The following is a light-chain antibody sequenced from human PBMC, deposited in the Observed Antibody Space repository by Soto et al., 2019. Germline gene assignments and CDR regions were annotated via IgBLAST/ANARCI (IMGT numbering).Light chain of an antibody. J-gene: IGKJ1*01. Sequence: DIVMTQSPLSLTVTPGEPASISCRSSQSLLHSNGYNYLDWYLQKPGQSPQILIYLGSNRASGVPDRFSGSGSGTDFTLKISRVEAEDVGVYYCVQALQTPWTFGQGTKVEIK. V-gene: IGKV2-28*01. CDR3: VQALQTPWT. CDR1: QSLLHSNGYNY. CDR2: LGS.